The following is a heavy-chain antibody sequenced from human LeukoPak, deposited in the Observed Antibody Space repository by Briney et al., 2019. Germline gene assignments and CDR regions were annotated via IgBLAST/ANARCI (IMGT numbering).Heavy chain of an antibody. Sequence: ASVKVSCKASGYTFTSYDINWVRQATGQGLEWMGWMNPNSGNTGYAQKSQGRVTMTRNTSISTAYMELSSLRSEDTAVYYCARGRGDYGGYYFDYWGQGTLVTASS. V-gene: IGHV1-8*01. J-gene: IGHJ4*02. CDR1: GYTFTSYD. CDR2: MNPNSGNT. CDR3: ARGRGDYGGYYFDY. D-gene: IGHD4-17*01.